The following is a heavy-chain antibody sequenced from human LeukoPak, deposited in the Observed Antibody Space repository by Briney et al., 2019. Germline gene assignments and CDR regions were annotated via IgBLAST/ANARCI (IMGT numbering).Heavy chain of an antibody. CDR1: GGSISSGDYY. Sequence: PSETLSLTCTVSGGSISSGDYYWSWIRQPPGKGLEWIGFIYYSGSTYYSPSLKSRVTISVDTSKNQFSLRLSFVTAADTAVYYCASVEAAAYYFDSWGQGTLVTVSS. D-gene: IGHD6-13*01. CDR3: ASVEAAAYYFDS. V-gene: IGHV4-30-4*08. CDR2: IYYSGST. J-gene: IGHJ4*02.